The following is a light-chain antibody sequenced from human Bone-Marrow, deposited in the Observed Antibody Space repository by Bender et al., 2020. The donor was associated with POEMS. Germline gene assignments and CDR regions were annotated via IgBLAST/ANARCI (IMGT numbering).Light chain of an antibody. J-gene: IGLJ3*02. CDR3: QAWDGSVGVV. V-gene: IGLV3-1*01. CDR1: NLGQKY. Sequence: SYELTQPPSVSVSPGQTASIPFSAHNLGQKYVFWYQQKPGQSPVLVIFQENKRPPGSPARFSGANTGNTATLTISGAQAMDEADYYCQAWDGSVGVVFGGGTKLSVL. CDR2: QEN.